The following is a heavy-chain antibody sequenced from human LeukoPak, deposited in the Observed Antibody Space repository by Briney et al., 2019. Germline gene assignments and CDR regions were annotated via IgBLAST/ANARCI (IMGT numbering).Heavy chain of an antibody. V-gene: IGHV4-4*02. CDR1: DDSISSTNW. CDR2: IYHTGST. CDR3: ARGAYGSGWEAFDI. D-gene: IGHD3-10*01. Sequence: SETLSLTCAVSDDSISSTNWWHRVRQPPGKGLEWIGEIYHTGSTNNNPSLTSRVTISVDKSKNQFSLKLSSVTAADTAVYYCARGAYGSGWEAFDIWGQGTMVTVSS. J-gene: IGHJ3*02.